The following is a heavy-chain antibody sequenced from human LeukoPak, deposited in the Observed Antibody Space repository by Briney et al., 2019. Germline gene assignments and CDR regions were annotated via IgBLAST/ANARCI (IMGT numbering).Heavy chain of an antibody. V-gene: IGHV3-30-3*01. CDR1: GFTFSNHA. D-gene: IGHD6-19*01. CDR2: ISYDGGDK. Sequence: GGSLRLSCVASGFTFSNHAMHWVRQAPGKGLEWVAVISYDGGDKYYADSVKGRFTISRDNSKNTLYLQMNSLRSEDTAVYYCARGNIAVPGTPYYFEYWGQGTLVTVSS. CDR3: ARGNIAVPGTPYYFEY. J-gene: IGHJ4*02.